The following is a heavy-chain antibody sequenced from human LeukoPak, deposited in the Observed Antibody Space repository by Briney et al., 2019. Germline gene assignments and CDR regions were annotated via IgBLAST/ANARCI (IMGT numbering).Heavy chain of an antibody. D-gene: IGHD6-19*01. Sequence: ASVKVSCTASGYTFTGYYMHWVRQAPGQGLEWMGWINPNSGGTNYAQKFEGRVTMTRETSISTAYMELSRLRSGDTAVYYCASHSSGWYEYYFDYWGQGTLVTVSS. CDR1: GYTFTGYY. CDR3: ASHSSGWYEYYFDY. CDR2: INPNSGGT. V-gene: IGHV1-2*02. J-gene: IGHJ4*02.